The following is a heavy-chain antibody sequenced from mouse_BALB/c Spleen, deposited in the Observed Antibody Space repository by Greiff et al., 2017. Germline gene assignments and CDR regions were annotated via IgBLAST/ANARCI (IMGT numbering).Heavy chain of an antibody. CDR2: IWAGGST. CDR3: ARAGEVQGFAY. D-gene: IGHD2-14*01. CDR1: GFSLTSYG. J-gene: IGHJ3*01. Sequence: VMLVESGPGLVAPSQSLSITCTVSGFSLTSYGVHWVRQPPGKGLEWLGVIWAGGSTNYNSALMSRLSISKDNSKSQVFLKMNSLQTDDTAMYYCARAGEVQGFAYWGQGTLVTVSA. V-gene: IGHV2-9*02.